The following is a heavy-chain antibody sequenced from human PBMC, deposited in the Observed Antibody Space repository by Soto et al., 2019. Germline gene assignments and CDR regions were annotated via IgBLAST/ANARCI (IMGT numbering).Heavy chain of an antibody. CDR1: GGTFSSYA. Sequence: SVKVSCKASGGTFSSYAISWVRQAPGQGLEWMGGIIPIFGTANYAQKFQGRVTITADESTSTAYMELNSLRSEDTAVYYCARVGLNEAYGDCDDCWGHGTLVTVSS. CDR2: IIPIFGTA. CDR3: ARVGLNEAYGDCDDC. D-gene: IGHD4-17*01. V-gene: IGHV1-69*13. J-gene: IGHJ4*01.